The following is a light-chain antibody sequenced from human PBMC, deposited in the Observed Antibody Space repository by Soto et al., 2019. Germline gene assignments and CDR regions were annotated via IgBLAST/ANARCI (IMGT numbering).Light chain of an antibody. Sequence: QSALTQPASVSGSPGQSITISCTGTSSDVGGYNYVSWYQQHPGKAPKLMIYEVSNRPSGVSNRFFGSKSGNTASLTISGLLAEDEADYYCSSYTSSSTSPYVFGTGTKLTVL. CDR3: SSYTSSSTSPYV. V-gene: IGLV2-14*01. CDR1: SSDVGGYNY. CDR2: EVS. J-gene: IGLJ1*01.